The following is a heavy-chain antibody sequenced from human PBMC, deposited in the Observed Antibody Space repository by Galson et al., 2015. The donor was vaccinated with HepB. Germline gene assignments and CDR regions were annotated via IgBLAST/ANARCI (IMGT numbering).Heavy chain of an antibody. CDR3: AKASGAWDDFWSGYSTSFDY. CDR2: IYYSGST. D-gene: IGHD3-3*01. J-gene: IGHJ4*02. Sequence: ETLSLTCTVSGGSISSYYWSWIRQPPGKGLEWIGYIYYSGSTNYNPSLKSRVTISVDTSKNQFSLKLSSVTAADTAVYYCAKASGAWDDFWSGYSTSFDYWGQGTLVTVSS. CDR1: GGSISSYY. V-gene: IGHV4-59*08.